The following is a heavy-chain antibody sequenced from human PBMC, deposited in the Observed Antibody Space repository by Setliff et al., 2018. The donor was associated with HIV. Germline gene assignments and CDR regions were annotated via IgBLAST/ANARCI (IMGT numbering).Heavy chain of an antibody. D-gene: IGHD3-10*01. V-gene: IGHV3-30*04. CDR3: ARDQLAMVRRNGMDV. Sequence: GGSLRLSCAASGFTFSSYAMQWVRQAPGKGLEWVAVISSDGSNEYYADSVKGRFTISRDNSKNTLYVQMNSLRAEDTAVYYCARDQLAMVRRNGMDVWGQGTMVTVSS. CDR1: GFTFSSYA. CDR2: ISSDGSNE. J-gene: IGHJ6*02.